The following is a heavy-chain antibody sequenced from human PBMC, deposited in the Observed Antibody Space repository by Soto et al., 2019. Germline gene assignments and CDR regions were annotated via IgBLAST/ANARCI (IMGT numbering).Heavy chain of an antibody. CDR2: ISYDGSNE. CDR1: GFTFSSHG. Sequence: QVQLVESGGGVVQPGRSLRLSCAASGFTFSSHGMHWVRQAPGKGLEWVAVISYDGSNEDYADSVKGRFTISRDKSKNTLNLQMNSLRAEDTAIYYCAKDHGHCSSTSDEYYFDYWGQGTLVTVSS. V-gene: IGHV3-30*18. J-gene: IGHJ4*02. D-gene: IGHD2-2*03. CDR3: AKDHGHCSSTSDEYYFDY.